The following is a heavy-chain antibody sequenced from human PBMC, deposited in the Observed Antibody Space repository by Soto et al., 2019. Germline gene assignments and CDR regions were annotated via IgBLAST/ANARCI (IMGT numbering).Heavy chain of an antibody. CDR3: ARTNYDILSGYSPTPFDY. J-gene: IGHJ4*02. D-gene: IGHD3-9*01. Sequence: ASVKVSCKASGYTFTSYAIHWVRQAPGQRXEWMGWINAGNGNTRYSQKFQGRVTITRDTSTSTAYMELSSLRSEDTAVYYCARTNYDILSGYSPTPFDYWGQGTLVTVSS. V-gene: IGHV1-3*01. CDR2: INAGNGNT. CDR1: GYTFTSYA.